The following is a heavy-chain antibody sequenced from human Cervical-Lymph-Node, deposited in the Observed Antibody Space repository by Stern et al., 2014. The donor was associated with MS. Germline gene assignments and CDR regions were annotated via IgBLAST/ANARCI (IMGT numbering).Heavy chain of an antibody. CDR1: GFTFSTYG. CDR3: AREAPVEPAATDAFDI. V-gene: IGHV3-33*01. D-gene: IGHD2-2*01. CDR2: ICCDGTNS. Sequence: VQLEESGGGVVKPGRSLRLSCAASGFTFSTYGIHWVRQAPGQGLEWVTVICCDGTNSLYADSVKGRFTISRDNSKNALYLQMNTLRTEDAAVYYCAREAPVEPAATDAFDIWGRGTMVAVSS. J-gene: IGHJ3*02.